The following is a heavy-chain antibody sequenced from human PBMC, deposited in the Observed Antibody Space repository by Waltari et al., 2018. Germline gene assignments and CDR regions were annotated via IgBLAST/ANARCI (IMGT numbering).Heavy chain of an antibody. V-gene: IGHV4-38-2*01. J-gene: IGHJ4*02. CDR1: GSSISSGYS. CDR2: FYYDGRA. D-gene: IGHD3-10*01. Sequence: QVQLQESGPRLVRPSETLSVTCVVSGSSISSGYSWGWVRQAPGKGLEWIGSFYYDGRAYYNPSLKSRVTISLDTSKNYFSLKVTSLTATDTAVYYCARGVIGGSYFYFDYWGQGTLVTVSP. CDR3: ARGVIGGSYFYFDY.